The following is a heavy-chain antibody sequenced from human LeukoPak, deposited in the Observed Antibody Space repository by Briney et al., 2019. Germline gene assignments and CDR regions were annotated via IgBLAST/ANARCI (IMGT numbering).Heavy chain of an antibody. Sequence: ASVTVSCTASVYTFTGYYMHWVRQAPGRGLEWMGWINPNSGGTNYAQKFQGRVTMTRDTSISTAYMVLSRLRSDDTAVYYCARDQRAWGGWYSYYYYYMDVWGKGTTVTVSS. CDR2: INPNSGGT. V-gene: IGHV1-2*02. J-gene: IGHJ6*03. CDR1: VYTFTGYY. D-gene: IGHD6-19*01. CDR3: ARDQRAWGGWYSYYYYYMDV.